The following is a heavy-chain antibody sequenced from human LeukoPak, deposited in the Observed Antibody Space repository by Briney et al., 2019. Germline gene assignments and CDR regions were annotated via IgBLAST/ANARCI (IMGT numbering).Heavy chain of an antibody. CDR2: IYPGDSDT. J-gene: IGHJ3*02. CDR1: GYSFTSYW. D-gene: IGHD2-2*01. V-gene: IGHV5-51*01. Sequence: GESLKISCKGSGYSFTSYWIGWVRQMPGKGLEWMGIIYPGDSDTRYSPSFQGQVTTSADKSISTAYLQWSSLKASDTAMYYCARDLARVGVDQLLWGSRIFGVPRGAFDIWGQGTMVTVSS. CDR3: ARDLARVGVDQLLWGSRIFGVPRGAFDI.